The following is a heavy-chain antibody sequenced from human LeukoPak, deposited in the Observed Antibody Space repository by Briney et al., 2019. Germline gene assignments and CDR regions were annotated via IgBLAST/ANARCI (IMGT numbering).Heavy chain of an antibody. CDR2: IYTSGTT. Sequence: PSETLSLTCTVSGGSINSYYWSWIRQPAGKGLEWIGRIYTSGTTNYNPSLKSRVTMSVDTSKKQFSLKLSSVTAADTAVYYCARGRAFGGVISQFDYWGQGTLVTVSS. D-gene: IGHD3-16*02. J-gene: IGHJ4*02. V-gene: IGHV4-4*07. CDR3: ARGRAFGGVISQFDY. CDR1: GGSINSYY.